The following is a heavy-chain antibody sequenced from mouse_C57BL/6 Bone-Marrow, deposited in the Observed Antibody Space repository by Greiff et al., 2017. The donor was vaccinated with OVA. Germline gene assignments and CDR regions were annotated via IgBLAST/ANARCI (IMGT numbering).Heavy chain of an antibody. J-gene: IGHJ4*01. Sequence: VQLQQSGPELVKPGASVKISCKASGYSFTGYYMNWVKQSPEKSLEWIGEINPSTGGTTYNQKFKAKATLTVDKSSSTAYMQLKSLTSEDSAVYYCARSAYYYGSSPLYAMDYWGQGASVTVSS. V-gene: IGHV1-42*01. CDR2: INPSTGGT. D-gene: IGHD1-1*01. CDR1: GYSFTGYY. CDR3: ARSAYYYGSSPLYAMDY.